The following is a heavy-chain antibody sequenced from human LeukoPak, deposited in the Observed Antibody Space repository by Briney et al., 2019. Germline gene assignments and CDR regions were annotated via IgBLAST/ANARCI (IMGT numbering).Heavy chain of an antibody. CDR1: GFTFSSYW. J-gene: IGHJ6*02. CDR3: ARVRMVRGSYGMDV. CDR2: IKQDGSEK. V-gene: IGHV3-7*04. Sequence: GGFLRLSCAASGFTFSSYWMSWVRQAPGKGLEWVANIKQDGSEKYYVDSMKGRFTISRDNANNSLYLQMNSLRAEDTAVYYCARVRMVRGSYGMDVWGQGTTVTVSS. D-gene: IGHD3-10*01.